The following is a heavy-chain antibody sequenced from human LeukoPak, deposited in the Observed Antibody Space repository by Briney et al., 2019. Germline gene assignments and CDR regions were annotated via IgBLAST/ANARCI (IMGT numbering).Heavy chain of an antibody. CDR2: IKQDGSEK. Sequence: QSGVSLRLSCAASGFTVSSYWMSWVRQAPGKGLEWVANIKQDGSEKYYVDSVKGRFTISRDNAKNSLYLQMNSLRAEDTAVYYCARAGGGLDVWGQGTTVTVSS. CDR1: GFTVSSYW. D-gene: IGHD3-16*01. J-gene: IGHJ6*02. CDR3: ARAGGGLDV. V-gene: IGHV3-7*01.